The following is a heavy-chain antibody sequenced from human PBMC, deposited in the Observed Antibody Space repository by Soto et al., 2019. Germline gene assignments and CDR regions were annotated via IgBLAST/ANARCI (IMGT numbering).Heavy chain of an antibody. V-gene: IGHV3-23*01. CDR2: ISGSGDRT. CDR1: GFIFSNYG. D-gene: IGHD5-12*01. CDR3: ATTKGYIDPFDL. J-gene: IGHJ4*02. Sequence: GGSLRLSCAASGFIFSNYGMSWVRQAPGKGLEWASSISGSGDRTHNADSVRGRFTISRDDSRNTLNLQMNSLRAEDTAIYFCATTKGYIDPFDLWGQGTLVTVSS.